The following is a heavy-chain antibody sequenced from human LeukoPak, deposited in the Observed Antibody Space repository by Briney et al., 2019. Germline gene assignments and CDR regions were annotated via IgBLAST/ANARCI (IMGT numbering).Heavy chain of an antibody. Sequence: GGSLRLSCSASGFTFSDYAMSWVRQPPGKRLEWVSSISGSDGSTYYADSMRGRSTISRDNSKNTLYLQINSLRVEDTAVYYCANGEGTPNYCKSKPFDSWGQGTLVTVSS. J-gene: IGHJ4*02. CDR1: GFTFSDYA. D-gene: IGHD1-7*01. CDR3: ANGEGTPNYCKSKPFDS. V-gene: IGHV3-23*01. CDR2: ISGSDGST.